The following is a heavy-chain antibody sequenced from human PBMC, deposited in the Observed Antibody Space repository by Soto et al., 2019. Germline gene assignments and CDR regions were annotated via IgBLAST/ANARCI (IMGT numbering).Heavy chain of an antibody. CDR3: ARGGESSSSGSGYYYYYGMDV. Sequence: SVKVSCKASGGTFSSYAISWVRQAPGQGLEWMGGIIPIFGTANYAQKFQGRVTITADKSTSTAYMELRSLRSEDTAVYCCARGGESSSSGSGYYYYYGMDVWGQGTTVTVSS. CDR2: IIPIFGTA. J-gene: IGHJ6*02. D-gene: IGHD6-6*01. CDR1: GGTFSSYA. V-gene: IGHV1-69*06.